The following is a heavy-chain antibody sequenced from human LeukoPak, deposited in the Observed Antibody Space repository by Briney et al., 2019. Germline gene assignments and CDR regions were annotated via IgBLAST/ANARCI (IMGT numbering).Heavy chain of an antibody. Sequence: GASVKVSCKASGYTFTSYDINWVRQATGQGLEWMGWMNPNSGNTGYAQKFQGRVTITRNTSISTAYMELSSLRSEDTALYYCGALTGYHFPLHYWGQGTLVTVSS. CDR1: GYTFTSYD. CDR2: MNPNSGNT. CDR3: GALTGYHFPLHY. D-gene: IGHD3-9*01. J-gene: IGHJ4*02. V-gene: IGHV1-8*03.